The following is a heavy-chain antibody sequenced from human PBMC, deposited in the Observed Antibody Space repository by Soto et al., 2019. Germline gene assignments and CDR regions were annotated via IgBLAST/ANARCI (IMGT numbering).Heavy chain of an antibody. J-gene: IGHJ6*02. CDR2: INHSGNT. CDR1: GGSVSGHS. V-gene: IGHV4-34*01. D-gene: IGHD2-21*01. CDR3: AGQVGITVPGAGDWYHYYGMDV. Sequence: PSETLSPTCGVNGGSVSGHSWSCIRHPPGKGLEWIGEINHSGNTNYNTSLKGRVTISVDTSKNQFSLKLSSVTAADTAVYFCAGQVGITVPGAGDWYHYYGMDVWGQGSTVTVSS.